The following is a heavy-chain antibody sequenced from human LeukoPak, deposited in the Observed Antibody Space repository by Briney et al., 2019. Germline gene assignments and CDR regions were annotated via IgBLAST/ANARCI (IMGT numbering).Heavy chain of an antibody. Sequence: GGSLRLSCAASGFTFSDYYMSWIRQAPGKGLEWVSYISSSSYTNYADSVKGRFTISRDNAKSSLYLQMNSLRAEDTAVYYCARDMGHGSGGSCYDYWGQGTLVTVSS. CDR3: ARDMGHGSGGSCYDY. J-gene: IGHJ4*02. V-gene: IGHV3-11*06. CDR2: ISSSSYT. CDR1: GFTFSDYY. D-gene: IGHD2-15*01.